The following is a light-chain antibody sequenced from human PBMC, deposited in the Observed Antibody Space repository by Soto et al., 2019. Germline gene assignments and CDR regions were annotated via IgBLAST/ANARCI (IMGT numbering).Light chain of an antibody. J-gene: IGKJ5*01. Sequence: WYQQKPGKAPELLIYDASSLESGVSSRFSGSGYGTDFTLTISNLQPDDFATYYCQQYNRLITFGQGTRLEI. CDR3: QQYNRLIT. CDR2: DAS. V-gene: IGKV1-5*01.